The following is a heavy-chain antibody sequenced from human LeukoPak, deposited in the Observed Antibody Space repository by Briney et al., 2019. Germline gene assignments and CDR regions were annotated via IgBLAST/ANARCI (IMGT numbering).Heavy chain of an antibody. CDR1: GFTVSSNH. D-gene: IGHD3-10*01. V-gene: IGHV3-53*01. J-gene: IGHJ6*03. Sequence: GGSLRLSCAASGFTVSSNHMSWVRQAPGKGLEWVSVIYSGGRTYYADSVKGRFTISRDNSKNTLYLQMNSLRAEDTAVYYCARVYYGSGSLYYYYYYMDVWGKGTTVTISS. CDR3: ARVYYGSGSLYYYYYYMDV. CDR2: IYSGGRT.